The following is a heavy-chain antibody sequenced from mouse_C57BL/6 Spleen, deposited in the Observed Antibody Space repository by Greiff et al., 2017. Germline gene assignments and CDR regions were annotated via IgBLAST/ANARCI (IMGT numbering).Heavy chain of an antibody. V-gene: IGHV1-82*01. CDR3: AVLIYYDYDDAMDY. CDR2: IYPGDGDT. Sequence: QVQLQQSGPELVKPGASVKISCKASGYAFSSSWMNWVKQRPGKGLEWIGRIYPGDGDTNYNGKFKGKATLTADKSSSTAYMQLSSLTSEDSAVYFCAVLIYYDYDDAMDYWGQGTSVTVSS. CDR1: GYAFSSSW. D-gene: IGHD2-4*01. J-gene: IGHJ4*01.